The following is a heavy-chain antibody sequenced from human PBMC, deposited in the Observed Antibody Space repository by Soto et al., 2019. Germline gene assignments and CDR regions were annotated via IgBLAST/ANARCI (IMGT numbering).Heavy chain of an antibody. CDR1: GFTVSSNY. CDR3: ARMRGAYPYYYYYMDV. D-gene: IGHD1-26*01. J-gene: IGHJ6*03. V-gene: IGHV3-53*04. Sequence: PGGSLRLSCAASGFTVSSNYMSWVRQAPGKGLEWVSVIYSGGSTYYADSVKGRFTISRHNSKNTLYLQMNSLRAEDTAVYYCARMRGAYPYYYYYMDVWGKGTTVTVSS. CDR2: IYSGGST.